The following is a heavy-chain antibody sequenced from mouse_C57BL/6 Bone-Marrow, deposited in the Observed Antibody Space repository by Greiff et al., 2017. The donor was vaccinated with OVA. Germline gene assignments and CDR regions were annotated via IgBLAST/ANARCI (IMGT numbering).Heavy chain of an antibody. V-gene: IGHV14-4*01. CDR1: GFNIKDDY. Sequence: VQLQQSGAELVRPGASVKLSCTASGFNIKDDYMHWVKQRPEQGLEWIGWIDPENGDTEYASKFQGKATITADTSSNTAYLQLSSLTSEDTAVYYCTEGLGRYFDVWGTGTTVTVSS. CDR2: IDPENGDT. CDR3: TEGLGRYFDV. J-gene: IGHJ1*03. D-gene: IGHD3-3*01.